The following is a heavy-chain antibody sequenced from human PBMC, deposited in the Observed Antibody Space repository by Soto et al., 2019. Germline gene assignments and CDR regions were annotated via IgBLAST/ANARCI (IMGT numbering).Heavy chain of an antibody. CDR2: IYYSGST. CDR1: GGSISSSSYY. D-gene: IGHD5-12*01. CDR3: ARYNVGYSGYESDY. J-gene: IGHJ4*02. Sequence: SETLSLTCTVSGGSISSSSYYWGWIRQPPGKGLEWIGSIYYSGSTYYNPSLKSRVTISVDTSKNQFSLKLSSVTAADTAVYYCARYNVGYSGYESDYWGQGTLVTVSS. V-gene: IGHV4-39*01.